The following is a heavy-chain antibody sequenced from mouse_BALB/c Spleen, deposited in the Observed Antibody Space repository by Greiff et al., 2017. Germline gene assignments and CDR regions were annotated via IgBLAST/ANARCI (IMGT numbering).Heavy chain of an antibody. J-gene: IGHJ4*01. CDR3: ASAVTYYGNFYAMDY. Sequence: DVLLVESGGGLVQPGGSRKLSCAASGFTFSSFGMHWVRQAPEKGLVWVAYISSGSSTIYYADTVKGRFTISRDNPKNTRFLQMTSLRSEDAAMYYCASAVTYYGNFYAMDYWGQGTSVTVSA. CDR1: GFTFSSFG. CDR2: ISSGSSTI. D-gene: IGHD2-10*01. V-gene: IGHV5-17*02.